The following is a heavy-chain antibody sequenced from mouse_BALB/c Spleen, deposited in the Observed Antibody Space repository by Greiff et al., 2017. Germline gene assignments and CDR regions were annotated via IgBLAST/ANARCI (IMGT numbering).Heavy chain of an antibody. J-gene: IGHJ2*01. CDR2: IDPENGNT. D-gene: IGHD1-2*01. V-gene: IGHV14-1*02. Sequence: VQLQQSGAELVRPGAFVTLSCKASGFTIKDYYMHWVKQRPEQGLEWIGWIDPENGNTIYDPKFQGKASITADTSSNTAYLQLSSLTSEDTSVYYCARATATGDWGQGTTLTVSS. CDR3: ARATATGD. CDR1: GFTIKDYY.